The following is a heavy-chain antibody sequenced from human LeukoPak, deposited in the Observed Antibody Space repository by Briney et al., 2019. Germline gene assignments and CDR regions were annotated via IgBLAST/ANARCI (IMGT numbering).Heavy chain of an antibody. J-gene: IGHJ5*02. CDR1: GFTFGTSA. D-gene: IGHD3-10*01. CDR2: SGRSGSDT. Sequence: GGSLRLSCAASGFTFGTSAMSWVRQAPGKGPEWVSTSGRSGSDTYYSDSVKGRFTIFRDNSKNTLYLQMNSLRAEDTAVYYCARDKGPGSYYGDYWFDPWGQGTLVTVSS. V-gene: IGHV3-23*01. CDR3: ARDKGPGSYYGDYWFDP.